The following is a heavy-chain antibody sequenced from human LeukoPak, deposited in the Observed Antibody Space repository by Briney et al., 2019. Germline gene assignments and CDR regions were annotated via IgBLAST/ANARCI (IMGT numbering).Heavy chain of an antibody. Sequence: GASMKVSCKASGYTFTSYYMHWVRQAPGQGLEWMGVINPSGGSTSYEQKFQGRVTMTRDTSTSTVYVDLSSLRSEDTAVYYCARAYNWNDKFDYWGQGTLVTVSS. D-gene: IGHD1-1*01. CDR1: GYTFTSYY. CDR3: ARAYNWNDKFDY. V-gene: IGHV1-46*01. CDR2: INPSGGST. J-gene: IGHJ4*02.